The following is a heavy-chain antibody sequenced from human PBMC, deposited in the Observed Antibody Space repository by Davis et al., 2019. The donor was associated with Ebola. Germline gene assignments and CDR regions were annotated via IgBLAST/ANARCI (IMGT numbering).Heavy chain of an antibody. Sequence: SVKVSCKASGYTFTGYYMHWVRQAPGQGLEWMGGIIPIFGTANYAQKFQGRVTITADESTSTAYMELSSLRSEDTAVYYCARHCSSTSCSRNFDYWGQGTLVTVSS. CDR1: GYTFTGYY. J-gene: IGHJ4*02. CDR2: IIPIFGTA. CDR3: ARHCSSTSCSRNFDY. V-gene: IGHV1-69*13. D-gene: IGHD2-2*01.